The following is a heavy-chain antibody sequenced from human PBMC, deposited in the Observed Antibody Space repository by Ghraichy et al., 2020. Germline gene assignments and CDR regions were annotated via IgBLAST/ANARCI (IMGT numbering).Heavy chain of an antibody. CDR3: ARDRAIDGYYYYYGMDV. D-gene: IGHD5-24*01. Sequence: GSLRLSCAASGFTFSSYIMNWVRQAPGKGLEWVSSISSSSSYIYYADSVKGRFTISRDNAKNSLYLQMSSLRAEDTAVYYCARDRAIDGYYYYYGMDVWGQGTTVTVSS. CDR1: GFTFSSYI. V-gene: IGHV3-21*01. CDR2: ISSSSSYI. J-gene: IGHJ6*02.